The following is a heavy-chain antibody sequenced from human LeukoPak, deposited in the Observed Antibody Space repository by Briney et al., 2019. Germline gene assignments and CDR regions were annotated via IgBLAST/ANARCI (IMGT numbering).Heavy chain of an antibody. V-gene: IGHV3-21*01. CDR3: ARGWNIVFDY. D-gene: IGHD2/OR15-2a*01. Sequence: GGSLRLSCAASGFTFSSYNMNWVRQAPGKGLEWVSSISTSSTYIHYADSVKGRFTISRDNTKNSLYLQMNTLRAEDTAVYFCARGWNIVFDYWGQGTVVTVSS. J-gene: IGHJ4*02. CDR2: ISTSSTYI. CDR1: GFTFSSYN.